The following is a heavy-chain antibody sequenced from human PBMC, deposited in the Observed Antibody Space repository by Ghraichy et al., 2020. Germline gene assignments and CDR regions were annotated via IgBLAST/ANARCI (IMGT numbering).Heavy chain of an antibody. CDR2: ISAYNGNT. CDR1: GYTFTSYG. D-gene: IGHD2-15*01. CDR3: ARGGNRGYCSGGSCARGDI. V-gene: IGHV1-18*01. J-gene: IGHJ3*02. Sequence: VKVSCKASGYTFTSYGISWVRQAPGQGLEWMGWISAYNGNTNYAQKLQGRVTMTTDTSTSTAYMELRSLRSDDTAVYYCARGGNRGYCSGGSCARGDIWGQGTMVTVSS.